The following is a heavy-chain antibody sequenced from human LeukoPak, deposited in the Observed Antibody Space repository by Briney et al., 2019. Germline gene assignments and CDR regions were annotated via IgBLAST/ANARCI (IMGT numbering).Heavy chain of an antibody. CDR2: IRYDGSNK. CDR1: GFTFSSYG. D-gene: IGHD3-22*01. V-gene: IGHV3-30*02. Sequence: QSGGSLRLSCAASGFTFSSYGMHWVRQAPGKGLEWVAFIRYDGSNKYYADSVKGRFTISRDNSKNTLYLQMNSLRAEDTAVYYCAKTYDSSGYYYDNYFDYWGQGTLVTVSS. CDR3: AKTYDSSGYYYDNYFDY. J-gene: IGHJ4*02.